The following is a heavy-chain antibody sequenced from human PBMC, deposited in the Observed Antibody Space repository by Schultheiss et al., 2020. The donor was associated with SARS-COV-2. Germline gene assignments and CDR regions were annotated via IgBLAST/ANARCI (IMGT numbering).Heavy chain of an antibody. J-gene: IGHJ6*03. CDR1: GFTLSNYG. CDR2: INSDGSST. D-gene: IGHD3-16*02. V-gene: IGHV3-74*01. Sequence: GGSLRLSCAASGFTLSNYGMFWVRQAPGKGLEWVSRINSDGSSTSYADSVKGRFTISRDNSKNTLYLQMNSLRAEDTAVYYCARDTSKQVVIYYMDVWGKGTTVTVSS. CDR3: ARDTSKQVVIYYMDV.